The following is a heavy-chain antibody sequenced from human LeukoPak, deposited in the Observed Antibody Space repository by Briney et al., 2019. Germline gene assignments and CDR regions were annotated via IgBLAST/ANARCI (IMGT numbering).Heavy chain of an antibody. CDR3: AREQGGVADY. J-gene: IGHJ4*02. CDR1: GGSISSGPYF. CDR2: IYYSGST. D-gene: IGHD2-15*01. Sequence: SETLSLTCSVSGGSISSGPYFWSWIRQSPGKGLEWIGYIYYSGSTNYNPSLKSRVTISVDTSKNQFSLKLSSVTAADTAVYYCAREQGGVADYWGQGTLVTVSS. V-gene: IGHV4-61*01.